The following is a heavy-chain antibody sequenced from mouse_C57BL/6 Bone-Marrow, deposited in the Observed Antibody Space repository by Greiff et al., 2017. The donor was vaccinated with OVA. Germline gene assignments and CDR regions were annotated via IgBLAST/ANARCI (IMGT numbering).Heavy chain of an antibody. CDR3: ARDAGYYGSSPYWYFDV. V-gene: IGHV7-1*01. CDR1: GFTFSDFY. CDR2: SRNKANDYTT. J-gene: IGHJ1*03. Sequence: EVQLVESGGGLVQSGRSLRLSCATSGFTFSDFYMEWVRQAPGKGLEWIAASRNKANDYTTEYSASVKGRFIVSRDTSQSILYLQMNALRAEDTAIYYCARDAGYYGSSPYWYFDVWGTGTTVTVSS. D-gene: IGHD1-1*01.